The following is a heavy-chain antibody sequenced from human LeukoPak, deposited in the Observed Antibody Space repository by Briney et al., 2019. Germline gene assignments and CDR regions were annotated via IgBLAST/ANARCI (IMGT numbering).Heavy chain of an antibody. V-gene: IGHV3-23*01. CDR2: ISGSGGST. CDR3: ARWLLLSRYFDY. J-gene: IGHJ4*02. Sequence: GGSLRLSCAASGFTFSSYAMSWFRQAPGKGLEWVSAISGSGGSTYYADSVKGRFTISRDNSKNTLYLQMNSLRAEDTAVYYCARWLLLSRYFDYWGQGTLVTVSS. D-gene: IGHD3-22*01. CDR1: GFTFSSYA.